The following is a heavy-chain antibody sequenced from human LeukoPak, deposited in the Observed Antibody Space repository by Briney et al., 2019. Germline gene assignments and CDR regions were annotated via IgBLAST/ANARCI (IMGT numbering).Heavy chain of an antibody. CDR1: GFTFSHFG. CDR3: VREGTSGNGDGYNSYDY. V-gene: IGHV3-33*01. D-gene: IGHD5-24*01. J-gene: IGHJ4*02. CDR2: VWYNGRNQ. Sequence: PGGSLGLSCAATGFTFSHFGMHWVRQAPGKGLEWVAVVWYNGRNQYYRDSVKGRFTISRDNFKNTLHLQMNSLRVEDTAMYYCVREGTSGNGDGYNSYDYWGQGTLVTVSS.